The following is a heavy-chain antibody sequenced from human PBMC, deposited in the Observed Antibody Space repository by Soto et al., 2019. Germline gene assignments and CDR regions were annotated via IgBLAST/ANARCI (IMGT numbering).Heavy chain of an antibody. V-gene: IGHV1-18*01. CDR3: ARGDYGGDDAFDI. J-gene: IGHJ3*02. D-gene: IGHD4-17*01. CDR2: ISAYNDHT. Sequence: ASVKVSCKAAGYTLTTYGVSWVRQAPGQGLEWVGWISAYNDHTNYAQKFQGRVTMTTDTSTSTAYMELRSLRSDDTAVYYCARGDYGGDDAFDIWGQGTMVTVSS. CDR1: GYTLTTYG.